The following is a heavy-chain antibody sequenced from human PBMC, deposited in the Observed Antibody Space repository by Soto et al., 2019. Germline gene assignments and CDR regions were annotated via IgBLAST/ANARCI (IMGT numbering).Heavy chain of an antibody. CDR2: IYPGDSDT. J-gene: IGHJ6*02. CDR3: AQQEGATVLFYYGMDV. Sequence: RGESLKISCKGSGYNFTNYWIGWVRQMPGKGLEWMGIIYPGDSDTRYSPSFQGQVTISADKSIGAAYLQWNSLKASDTAMYFCAQQEGATVLFYYGMDVWGQGTTVPVSS. D-gene: IGHD1-26*01. CDR1: GYNFTNYW. V-gene: IGHV5-51*01.